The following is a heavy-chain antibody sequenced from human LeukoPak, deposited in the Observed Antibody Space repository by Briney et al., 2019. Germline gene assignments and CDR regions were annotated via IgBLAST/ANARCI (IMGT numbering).Heavy chain of an antibody. D-gene: IGHD2-21*02. CDR2: INHSGST. J-gene: IGHJ4*02. Sequence: RSSETLSLTCAVYGGSFSGYYWSWIRRPPGKGLEWIGEINHSGSTNYNPSLKSRVTISVDTSKNQFSLKLSSVTAADTAVYYCARGPDRHIVVVTAMYYFDYWGQGTLVTVSS. CDR1: GGSFSGYY. CDR3: ARGPDRHIVVVTAMYYFDY. V-gene: IGHV4-34*01.